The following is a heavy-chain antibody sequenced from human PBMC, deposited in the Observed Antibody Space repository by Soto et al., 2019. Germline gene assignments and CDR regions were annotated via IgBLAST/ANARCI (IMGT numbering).Heavy chain of an antibody. D-gene: IGHD6-6*01. J-gene: IGHJ5*02. CDR1: GFTFENYA. CDR3: LKGRDSSSSYWFDP. Sequence: EVQLVESGGGLVQPGRSLRLSCAASGFTFENYAMHWVRQAPGKGLEWVSGISWNSGSIGYVDSARGRFTISRDNAKNSLYLQMNSLRAEDTAFYYCLKGRDSSSSYWFDPWGQGTLVTVSS. CDR2: ISWNSGSI. V-gene: IGHV3-9*01.